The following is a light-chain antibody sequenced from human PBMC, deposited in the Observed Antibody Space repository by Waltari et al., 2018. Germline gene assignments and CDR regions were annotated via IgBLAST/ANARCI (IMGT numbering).Light chain of an antibody. CDR2: GAS. CDR3: QQYDAWPPFT. CDR1: QSVSSN. Sequence: EIVMAQSPATLSVSPGERATLSCRASQSVSSNLAWYQPKPGQAPRLLIYGASTRATGIPARFSGSGSGTEFTLTISSLQSEDFAVYYCQQYDAWPPFTFGPGTKVGIK. J-gene: IGKJ3*01. V-gene: IGKV3-15*01.